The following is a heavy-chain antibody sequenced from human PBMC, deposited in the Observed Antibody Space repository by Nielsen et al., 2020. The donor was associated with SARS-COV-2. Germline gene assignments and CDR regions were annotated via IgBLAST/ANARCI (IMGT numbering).Heavy chain of an antibody. Sequence: LSCAVYGGSFSGYHWSWIRQPPGKGLEWIGEINHSGRTNYNPSLKSRVTISVDTSKNQFSLKLSSVTAADTAVYYCARSTSTGDVDYWGQGTLVTVSS. CDR2: INHSGRT. J-gene: IGHJ4*02. CDR1: GGSFSGYH. CDR3: ARSTSTGDVDY. V-gene: IGHV4-34*01. D-gene: IGHD7-27*01.